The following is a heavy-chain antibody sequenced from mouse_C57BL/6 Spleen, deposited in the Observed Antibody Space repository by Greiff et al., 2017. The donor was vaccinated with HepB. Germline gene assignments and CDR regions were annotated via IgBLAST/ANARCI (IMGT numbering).Heavy chain of an antibody. J-gene: IGHJ1*03. D-gene: IGHD1-1*01. CDR3: ARSGYYGSRGYFDV. CDR2: INPGSGGT. V-gene: IGHV1-54*01. Sequence: VQVVESGAELVRPGTSVKVSCKASGYAFTNYLIEWVKQRPGQGLEWIGVINPGSGGTNYNEKFKGKATLTADKSSSTAYMQLSSLTSEDSAVYFCARSGYYGSRGYFDVWGTGTTVTVSS. CDR1: GYAFTNYL.